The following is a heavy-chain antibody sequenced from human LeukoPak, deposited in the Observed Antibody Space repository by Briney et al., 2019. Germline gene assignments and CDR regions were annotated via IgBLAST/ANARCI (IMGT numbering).Heavy chain of an antibody. Sequence: PGGSLRLSCAASGFTFSSYNINWVRQAPGKGLEWVSAISGSGGSTYYADSVKGRFTISRDNSKNTLYLQMNSLRAEDTAVYYCAKDYSSSGYYFDYWGQGTLVTVSS. CDR1: GFTFSSYN. J-gene: IGHJ4*02. CDR2: ISGSGGST. V-gene: IGHV3-23*01. CDR3: AKDYSSSGYYFDY. D-gene: IGHD6-6*01.